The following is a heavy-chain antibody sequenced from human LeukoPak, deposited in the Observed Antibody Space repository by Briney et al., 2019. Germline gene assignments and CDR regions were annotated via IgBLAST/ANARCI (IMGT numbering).Heavy chain of an antibody. Sequence: SETLSLTCTVSGGSISSYYWSWIRQPPGKGLEWIGEINHSGSTNYNPSLKSRVTISVDTSKNQFSLKMSSVTAADTAVYYCARETQWLGYYFDYWGQGTLVTVSS. D-gene: IGHD6-19*01. CDR2: INHSGST. CDR1: GGSISSYY. CDR3: ARETQWLGYYFDY. V-gene: IGHV4-34*01. J-gene: IGHJ4*02.